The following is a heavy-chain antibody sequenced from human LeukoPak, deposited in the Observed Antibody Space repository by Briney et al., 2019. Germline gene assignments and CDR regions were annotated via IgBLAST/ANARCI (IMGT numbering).Heavy chain of an antibody. D-gene: IGHD1-26*01. CDR2: FSASGGST. J-gene: IGHJ4*02. V-gene: IGHV3-23*01. CDR3: AKGNSGSYLMHFDY. CDR1: GFTFSSYA. Sequence: GGSLRLSCAASGFTFSSYAMSWVRQAPGKGLEWVSGFSASGGSTYYAVSVKGRFTISRDNSKNTLYLQMNSLRAEDTAVYYCAKGNSGSYLMHFDYWGQGTLVTVSS.